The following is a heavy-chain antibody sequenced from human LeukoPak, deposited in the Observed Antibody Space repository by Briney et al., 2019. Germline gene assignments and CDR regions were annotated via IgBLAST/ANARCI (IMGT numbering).Heavy chain of an antibody. Sequence: PGGSLRLSCAASGFTFSSYSMNWVRQAPGKGLEWVSSISSSSSYIYYADSVKGRFTISRENAKNSLYLQMNSLRAGDTAVYYCARDRGAGHMDVWGKGTTVTISS. D-gene: IGHD4/OR15-4a*01. V-gene: IGHV3-21*01. CDR1: GFTFSSYS. CDR3: ARDRGAGHMDV. J-gene: IGHJ6*03. CDR2: ISSSSSYI.